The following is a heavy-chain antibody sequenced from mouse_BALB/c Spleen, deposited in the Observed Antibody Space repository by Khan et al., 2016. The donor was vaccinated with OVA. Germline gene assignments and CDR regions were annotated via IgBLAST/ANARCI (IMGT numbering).Heavy chain of an antibody. CDR1: GYTFTDFT. CDR2: ISTYYGDV. Sequence: VKLQESGAELVRPGVSVKISCKGSGYTFTDFTMHWVKQSHAKSLEWIGVISTYYGDVTYNQKFKGKATMTVDKSSSTAYMELARLTSEDSAIXYCTRGGGGNRFAYWGQGTLVTVSA. V-gene: IGHV1S137*01. J-gene: IGHJ3*01. CDR3: TRGGGGNRFAY.